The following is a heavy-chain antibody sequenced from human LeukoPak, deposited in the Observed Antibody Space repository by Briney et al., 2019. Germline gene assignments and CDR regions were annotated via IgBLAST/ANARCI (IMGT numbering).Heavy chain of an antibody. CDR2: INHSGST. V-gene: IGHV4-30-2*01. D-gene: IGHD1-14*01. CDR1: GGSISSGGYY. J-gene: IGHJ4*02. Sequence: PQTLSLTCTVSGGSISSGGYYWSWIRQPPGKGLEWIGEINHSGSTNYNPSLKSRVTISVDTSKNQFSLKLSSVTAADTAVYYCARVVPRWRPGYFDYWGQGTLVTVSS. CDR3: ARVVPRWRPGYFDY.